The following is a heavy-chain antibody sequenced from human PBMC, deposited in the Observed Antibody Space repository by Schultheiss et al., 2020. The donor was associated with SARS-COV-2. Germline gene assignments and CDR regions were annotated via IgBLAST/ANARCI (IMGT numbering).Heavy chain of an antibody. CDR3: ARGLKGGAARRNAFDI. D-gene: IGHD6-6*01. Sequence: SETLSLTCAVYGGSFSGYCWSWIRQPPGKGLEWIGEINHSGSTNYNPSLKSRVTISVDTSKNQFSLKLSSVTAADTAVYYCARGLKGGAARRNAFDIWGQGTTVTVSS. CDR2: INHSGST. J-gene: IGHJ3*02. V-gene: IGHV4-34*01. CDR1: GGSFSGYC.